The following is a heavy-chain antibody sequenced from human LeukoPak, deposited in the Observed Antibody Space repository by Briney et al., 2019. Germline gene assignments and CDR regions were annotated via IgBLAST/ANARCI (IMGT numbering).Heavy chain of an antibody. Sequence: PGGSLRLSCAASGFTFSSYSMNWVRQAPGKGLEWVSSISSSSSYIYYADSVKGRFTISRDNAKNSLYLQMNSLRAEDTAVYYCARVFSSGAMYPSDAFDIWGQGTMVTVSS. CDR3: ARVFSSGAMYPSDAFDI. CDR2: ISSSSSYI. J-gene: IGHJ3*02. CDR1: GFTFSSYS. V-gene: IGHV3-21*01. D-gene: IGHD3-22*01.